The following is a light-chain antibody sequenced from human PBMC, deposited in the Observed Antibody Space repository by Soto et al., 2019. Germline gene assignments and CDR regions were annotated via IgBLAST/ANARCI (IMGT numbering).Light chain of an antibody. J-gene: IGLJ2*01. CDR2: DTD. CDR1: TGAVTGGHF. CDR3: LLSYSISLV. V-gene: IGLV7-46*01. Sequence: QAVVTQEPSLTVSPGGTVTLTCGSSTGAVTGGHFPYWFQQKPGQAPKTLIYDTDNRHSWTPARFSGSLLGGKAALTLSGAQPEDEADYYCLLSYSISLVFGGGTQLTVL.